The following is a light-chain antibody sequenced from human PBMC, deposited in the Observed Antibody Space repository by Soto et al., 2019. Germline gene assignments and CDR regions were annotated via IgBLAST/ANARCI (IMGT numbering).Light chain of an antibody. CDR1: NIGGKS. CDR3: QVWGSNADPYVV. J-gene: IGLJ2*01. CDR2: NDG. V-gene: IGLV3-21*04. Sequence: SYELTQPPSVSVAPGKTARITCGGNNIGGKSVHWYQRKPGQAPVLIIYNDGDRPSGIPERFSGSNSGNTATLTVSRVEAGDEADYYCQVWGSNADPYVVFGGGPKLTV.